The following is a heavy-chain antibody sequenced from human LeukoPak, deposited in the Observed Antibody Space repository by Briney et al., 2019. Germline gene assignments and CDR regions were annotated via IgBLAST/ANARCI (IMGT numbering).Heavy chain of an antibody. CDR2: MNPNNGNT. V-gene: IGHV1-8*01. D-gene: IGHD3-22*01. CDR1: GYTFTSFD. CDR3: ARARITMMAFDV. J-gene: IGHJ3*01. Sequence: ASLKLSCKASGYTFTSFDINWVRQATGQGLEWMGWMNPNNGNTGFVHKFKGRVTMTRNNSISTAYMELSSLRSDDTAVYYCARARITMMAFDVWGQGTVVTVSS.